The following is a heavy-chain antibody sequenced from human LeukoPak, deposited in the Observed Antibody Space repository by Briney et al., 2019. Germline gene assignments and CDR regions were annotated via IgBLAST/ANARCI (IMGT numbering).Heavy chain of an antibody. CDR2: INPNSGGT. CDR1: GYTFTGYY. J-gene: IGHJ6*03. D-gene: IGHD6-6*01. Sequence: ASVKVSCKASGYTFTGYYMHWVRQAPGQGLEWMGWINPNSGGTNYAQKFQGRVTMTRDTSISTAYMELSRLRSDDTAVYYCASMAARLDRRYMDVWGKGTTVTVSS. CDR3: ASMAARLDRRYMDV. V-gene: IGHV1-2*02.